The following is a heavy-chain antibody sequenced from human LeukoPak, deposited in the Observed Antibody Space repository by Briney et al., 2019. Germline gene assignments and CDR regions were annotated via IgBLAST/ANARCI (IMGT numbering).Heavy chain of an antibody. J-gene: IGHJ4*02. CDR3: AKDQGAVAGGYYFDY. D-gene: IGHD6-19*01. Sequence: GGSLRLSCTVSGFTVSSNSMSWVRQAPGKGLEWVSFIYSDNTHYSDSVKGRFTISRDNSKNTLYLQMNSLRAEDTAVYYCAKDQGAVAGGYYFDYWGQGTLVTVSS. CDR1: GFTVSSNS. CDR2: IYSDNT. V-gene: IGHV3-53*01.